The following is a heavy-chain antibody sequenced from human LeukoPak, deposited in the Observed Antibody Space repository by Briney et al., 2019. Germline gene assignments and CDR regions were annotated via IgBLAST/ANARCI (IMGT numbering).Heavy chain of an antibody. CDR3: AKDIGVQGAYYFDS. D-gene: IGHD3-10*01. V-gene: IGHV3-9*01. J-gene: IGHJ4*02. CDR2: ISWKGGSI. CDR1: GFTFGDYA. Sequence: GGSLRLSCAASGFTFGDYAMHWVRQAPGKGLEWVSGISWKGGSIGYADSVKGRFTISRDNAKNSLYLQMNSLRAEDTAFYYCAKDIGVQGAYYFDSWGQGALVTVTS.